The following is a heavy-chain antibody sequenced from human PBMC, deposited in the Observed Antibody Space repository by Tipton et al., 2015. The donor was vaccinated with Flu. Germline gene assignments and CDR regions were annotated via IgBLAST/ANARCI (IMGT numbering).Heavy chain of an antibody. CDR1: GGSITSGSHY. CDR2: IYYSGTT. Sequence: TLSLTCTVSGGSITSGSHYWTWIRQPPGKGLEWIGSIYYSGTTYYNPSLKSRVTISVDSSKNEFSLTLASLTAADTAVYYCARDLWNDRRAYYYYGVDVWGQGTTVTVSS. D-gene: IGHD1-1*01. CDR3: ARDLWNDRRAYYYYGVDV. V-gene: IGHV4-39*07. J-gene: IGHJ6*02.